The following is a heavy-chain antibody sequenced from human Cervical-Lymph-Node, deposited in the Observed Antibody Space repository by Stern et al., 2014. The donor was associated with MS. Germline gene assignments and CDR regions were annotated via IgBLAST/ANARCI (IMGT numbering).Heavy chain of an antibody. CDR1: GDSISRNY. V-gene: IGHV4-59*01. D-gene: IGHD4-17*01. J-gene: IGHJ3*02. CDR2: IYHTGLT. CDR3: ARDGNGDNAFDI. Sequence: VQLEESGPGLVKPSETLSLTCTVSGDSISRNYWNWIRQSPGKGLEWIGYIYHTGLTNYNPSLKSRVTMSIDTSKNQFSLRLSTVTAADTAVYYCARDGNGDNAFDIWGQGTMVTVSS.